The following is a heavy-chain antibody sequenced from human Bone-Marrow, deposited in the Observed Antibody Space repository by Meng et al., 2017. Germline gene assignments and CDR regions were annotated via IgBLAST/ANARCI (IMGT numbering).Heavy chain of an antibody. J-gene: IGHJ4*01. CDR1: GFTFSDHY. V-gene: IGHV3-72*01. CDR3: QWLSTHPPDQ. CDR2: TRNKANSYTT. D-gene: IGHD3-22*01. Sequence: GESLKISCAASGFTFSDHYMDWVRQAPGKGLEWVGRTRNKANSYTTEYAASVKGRFTISRDDSQNTLYLQMNSLKTEDTGVYYCQWLSTHPPDQWGQGTLVTVSS.